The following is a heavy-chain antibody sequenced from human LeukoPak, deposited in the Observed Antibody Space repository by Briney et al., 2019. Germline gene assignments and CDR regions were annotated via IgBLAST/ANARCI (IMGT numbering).Heavy chain of an antibody. CDR1: GGTFSSYA. CDR3: ATARRVVVDFDY. Sequence: GASVKVSCKASGGTFSSYAISWVRQAPGQGLEWMGGIIPIFGTANYAQKFQGRVTITADESTSTAYMELSSLRSEDTAVYYCATARRVVVDFDYWGQGTLVTVSS. V-gene: IGHV1-69*13. CDR2: IIPIFGTA. J-gene: IGHJ4*02. D-gene: IGHD2-15*01.